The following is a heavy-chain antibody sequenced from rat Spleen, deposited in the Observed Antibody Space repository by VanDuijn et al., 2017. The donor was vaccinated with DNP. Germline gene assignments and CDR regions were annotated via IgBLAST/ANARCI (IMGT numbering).Heavy chain of an antibody. Sequence: QVQLKESGPDLVQPSQTLSLTCTVSGFSLTTYSVSWVRQPSGKGPEWMGKMWYDGDTADNSALKSRLSISRDTSKSQVFLKMNSLQTDDTGTYYCTSDSLNSSSFVYWGQGSLVTVSS. J-gene: IGHJ3*01. CDR2: MWYDGDT. CDR3: TSDSLNSSSFVY. V-gene: IGHV2-63*01. CDR1: GFSLTTYS. D-gene: IGHD1-2*01.